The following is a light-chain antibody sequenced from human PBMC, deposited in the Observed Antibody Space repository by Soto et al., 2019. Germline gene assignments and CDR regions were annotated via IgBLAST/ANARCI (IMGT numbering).Light chain of an antibody. V-gene: IGKV3-20*01. CDR1: QSVSSSN. CDR3: QQCGGSFT. Sequence: PGERATLSCRANQSVSSSNLAWYQQKPGRAPRLLIYGASSRATGIPDRFSGRGSVTDFSLTISRLEPEDFALYYCQQCGGSFTFGGGTKLEIK. CDR2: GAS. J-gene: IGKJ4*01.